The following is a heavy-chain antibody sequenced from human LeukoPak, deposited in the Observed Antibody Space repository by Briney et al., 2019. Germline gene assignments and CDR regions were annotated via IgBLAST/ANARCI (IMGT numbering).Heavy chain of an antibody. V-gene: IGHV1-8*03. J-gene: IGHJ6*03. Sequence: ASAKVSCKASGYTFTTYDINWVRQATGQGLEWMGWMNPNSGSTGYAQKFQGRVTTTRNTSINTAYMELSSLRSEDTAVYYCARAGSSSLFYYYMDVWGKGTTVTVSS. CDR3: ARAGSSSLFYYYMDV. CDR2: MNPNSGST. CDR1: GYTFTTYD. D-gene: IGHD2-15*01.